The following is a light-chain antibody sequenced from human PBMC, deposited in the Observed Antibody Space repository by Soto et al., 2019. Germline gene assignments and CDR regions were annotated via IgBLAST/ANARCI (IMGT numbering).Light chain of an antibody. CDR3: QQYSSLWT. V-gene: IGKV3-20*01. J-gene: IGKJ1*01. CDR1: QSVNNNY. CDR2: GAS. Sequence: EIVLTQSPGTLSLSPGERATLSCRTSQSVNNNYLAWYQQKPGQAPMLLFYGASSRATVIPDMFSGSWSGTYFPLISSLLEPDDSALYYCQQYSSLWTFGQGTKVDI.